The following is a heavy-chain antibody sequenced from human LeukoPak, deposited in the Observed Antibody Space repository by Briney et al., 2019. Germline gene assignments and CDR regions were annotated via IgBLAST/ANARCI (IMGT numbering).Heavy chain of an antibody. Sequence: PGGSLRLSCAASGFTLDDYAMHWVRQAPGKGLEWVSLISWDGAWTYYTDSVKGRFTVSRDNSKNSLYLLMNSLRNEDTALYYCARDRVDDYFFFDFWGQGTLVTVSS. CDR1: GFTLDDYA. CDR2: ISWDGAWT. J-gene: IGHJ4*02. CDR3: ARDRVDDYFFFDF. V-gene: IGHV3-43*01. D-gene: IGHD2/OR15-2a*01.